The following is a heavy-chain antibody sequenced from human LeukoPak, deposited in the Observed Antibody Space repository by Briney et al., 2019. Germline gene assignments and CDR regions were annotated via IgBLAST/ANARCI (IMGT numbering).Heavy chain of an antibody. Sequence: PSETLSLTCTVSGGSVSSGSYYWSWIRQPPGKGLEWIGYIYYSGSTNYNPSLKSRVTISVDTSKNQFSLKLSSVTAADTAVYYCARSGYSYGYKVSGFDYRGQGTLVTVSS. V-gene: IGHV4-61*01. J-gene: IGHJ4*02. CDR3: ARSGYSYGYKVSGFDY. CDR2: IYYSGST. CDR1: GGSVSSGSYY. D-gene: IGHD5-18*01.